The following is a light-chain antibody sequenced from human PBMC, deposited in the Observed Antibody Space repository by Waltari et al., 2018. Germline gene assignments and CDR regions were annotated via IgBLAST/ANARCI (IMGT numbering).Light chain of an antibody. V-gene: IGKV3-20*01. CDR2: GAS. CDR3: HQYGSFPHT. Sequence: EIVLTHSPGTLSLSPGERGTLSCRAGQSVSSSLLAWYQQKPGQAPRLLIYGASSRATGIPDRFSGSGSGTDFTLTITRLETEDFAVYYCHQYGSFPHTFGQGTILEI. J-gene: IGKJ2*01. CDR1: QSVSSSL.